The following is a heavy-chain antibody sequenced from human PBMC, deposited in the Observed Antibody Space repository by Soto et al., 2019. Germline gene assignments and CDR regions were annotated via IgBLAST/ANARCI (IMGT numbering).Heavy chain of an antibody. CDR3: AKGGWELLPYYFDY. CDR2: IIPIFGTA. CDR1: GGTFSSYA. J-gene: IGHJ4*02. Sequence: QVQLVQSGAEVKKPGSSVKVSCKASGGTFSSYAISWVLQAPGQGLEWMGGIIPIFGTANYAQKFQGRVTITADESTSTAYMELSSLRSEDTAVYYCAKGGWELLPYYFDYWGQGTLVTVSS. V-gene: IGHV1-69*01. D-gene: IGHD1-26*01.